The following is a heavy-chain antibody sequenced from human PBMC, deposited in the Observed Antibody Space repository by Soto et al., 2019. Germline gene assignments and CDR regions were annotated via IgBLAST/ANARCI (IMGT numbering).Heavy chain of an antibody. CDR1: GYTFTDYD. J-gene: IGHJ4*02. V-gene: IGHV1-8*01. CDR3: AVTTGY. Sequence: PVKVSCKTSGYTFTDYDINWVRQAPGQGLEWMGWVSPDHGNAGYAQQFQGRVTMTSDTSISTVFMELTNLRSEDTAVYYCAVTTGYWGQGTKVTSPQ. D-gene: IGHD4-17*01. CDR2: VSPDHGNA.